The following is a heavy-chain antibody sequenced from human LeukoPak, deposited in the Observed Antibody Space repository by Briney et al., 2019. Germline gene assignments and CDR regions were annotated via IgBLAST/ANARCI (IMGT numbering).Heavy chain of an antibody. D-gene: IGHD4-17*01. CDR1: GFTFSSYA. CDR2: ISYAGSNK. Sequence: PGGSLRLSCAASGFTFSSYAMHWVRQAPGKGLEWVAVISYAGSNKYYADSVKGRFTISRDNSKNTLYLQMNSLRAEDTAVYYCARSSRTTVTLAVYWGQGTPVTVSS. J-gene: IGHJ4*02. CDR3: ARSSRTTVTLAVY. V-gene: IGHV3-30-3*01.